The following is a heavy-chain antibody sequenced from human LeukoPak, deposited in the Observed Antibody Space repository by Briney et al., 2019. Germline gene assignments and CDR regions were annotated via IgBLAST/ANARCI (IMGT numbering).Heavy chain of an antibody. V-gene: IGHV3-30-3*01. Sequence: GRSLRLSCAASGFTFSSYAMHWVRQAPGKGLEWVAVISYDGSNKYYADSVKGRFTISRDNSKNTLYLQMNSLRAEDTAVYYCARVSSLYAFDIWGQGTMVTVSS. CDR3: ARVSSLYAFDI. J-gene: IGHJ3*02. CDR1: GFTFSSYA. CDR2: ISYDGSNK.